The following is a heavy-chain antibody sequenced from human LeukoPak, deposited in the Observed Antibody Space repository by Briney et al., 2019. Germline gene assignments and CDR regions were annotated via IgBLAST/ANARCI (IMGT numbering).Heavy chain of an antibody. D-gene: IGHD5-12*01. V-gene: IGHV3-64*01. CDR1: GFTFSSYA. CDR3: ARESASTAWLFDY. Sequence: GGSLRLSCAASGFTFSSYAMHWVRQAPGKGLEYVSAISSDGSSTYYANSVKGRLTISRDNSKNTLYLHMGRLRTEDMAVYYCARESASTAWLFDYWGQGTPVTASS. CDR2: ISSDGSST. J-gene: IGHJ4*02.